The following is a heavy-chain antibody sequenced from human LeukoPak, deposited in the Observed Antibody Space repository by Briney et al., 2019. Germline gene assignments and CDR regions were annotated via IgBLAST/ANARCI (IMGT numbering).Heavy chain of an antibody. J-gene: IGHJ4*02. CDR3: ASLYCSSTSCYFPFDY. CDR2: IDPNSGAT. V-gene: IGHV1-2*02. Sequence: GASVKVSCRASGYTFTAYYMHWVRQAPGQGPEWVGWIDPNSGATDYAQKFQGRVTMTKDTSISTAYMELRSLRSDDTAVYYCASLYCSSTSCYFPFDYWGQGTLVTVSS. D-gene: IGHD2-2*01. CDR1: GYTFTAYY.